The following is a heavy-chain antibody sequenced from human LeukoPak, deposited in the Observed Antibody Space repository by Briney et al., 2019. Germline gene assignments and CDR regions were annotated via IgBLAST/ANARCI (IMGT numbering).Heavy chain of an antibody. CDR3: ARVSSGVYFDY. CDR2: IYYSGST. J-gene: IGHJ4*02. Sequence: PSETLPLTCTVSGGSISSYYWSWIRQPPGKGLELIGYIYYSGSTNYNPSLKSRVTISVDTSKNQFSPKLSSVTAADTAVYYCARVSSGVYFDYWGQGTLVTVSS. V-gene: IGHV4-59*01. D-gene: IGHD2-15*01. CDR1: GGSISSYY.